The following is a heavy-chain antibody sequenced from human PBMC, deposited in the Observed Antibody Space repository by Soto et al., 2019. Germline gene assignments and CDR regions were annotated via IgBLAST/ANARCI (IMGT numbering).Heavy chain of an antibody. Sequence: SETLSLTCTVSGGSISSGGYYWSWIRQHPGKGLEWIGYIYYSGSTYYNPSLKSRVTISVDTSKNQFSLKLSSVTAADTAVYYCARDQDYDSSGYHYYYYGMDVWGQGTTVTVSS. J-gene: IGHJ6*02. CDR2: IYYSGST. D-gene: IGHD3-22*01. V-gene: IGHV4-31*03. CDR3: ARDQDYDSSGYHYYYYGMDV. CDR1: GGSISSGGYY.